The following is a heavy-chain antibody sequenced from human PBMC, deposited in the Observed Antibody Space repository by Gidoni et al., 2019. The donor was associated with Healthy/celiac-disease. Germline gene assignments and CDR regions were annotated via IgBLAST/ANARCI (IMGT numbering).Heavy chain of an antibody. CDR1: GFTFSSYS. CDR2: ISSSSSTI. D-gene: IGHD3-22*01. J-gene: IGHJ4*02. CDR3: ATLSPDYYDSSGHDY. V-gene: IGHV3-48*02. Sequence: EVQLVESGGGLVQPGGSLRLSCAASGFTFSSYSMNWVRQAPGKGLEWVSYISSSSSTIYYADSVKGRFTISRDNAKNSLYLQMNSLRDEDTAVYYCATLSPDYYDSSGHDYWGQGTLVTVSS.